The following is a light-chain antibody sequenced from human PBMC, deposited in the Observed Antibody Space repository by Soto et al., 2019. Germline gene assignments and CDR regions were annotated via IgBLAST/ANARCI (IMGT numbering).Light chain of an antibody. J-gene: IGKJ2*01. CDR3: HQYGYSPNT. CDR1: RSVSSRY. Sequence: EIVLTQSPGTLSLSPGERATLSCRASRSVSSRYLAWYQQKPGQAPRLLIYGASTRATGIPDRFSGSGSGTDFTLIISRLEPEDFAVYHCHQYGYSPNTFGQGTKLEIQ. V-gene: IGKV3-20*01. CDR2: GAS.